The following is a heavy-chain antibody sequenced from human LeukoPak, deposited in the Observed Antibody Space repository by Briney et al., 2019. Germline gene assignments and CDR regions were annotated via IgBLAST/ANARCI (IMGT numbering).Heavy chain of an antibody. V-gene: IGHV3-7*01. CDR2: LDQGGSDD. CDR3: ARDVSLGFWSGYSDY. J-gene: IGHJ4*01. D-gene: IGHD3-3*01. Sequence: GGSLRLSCAASGFIFSDYSMTWVRQAPGKGLEWVANLDQGGSDDFYLDSVRGRFIISRGNARNSLYLQMNGLRVEDTAVYYCARDVSLGFWSGYSDYWGHGTLVAVAS. CDR1: GFIFSDYS.